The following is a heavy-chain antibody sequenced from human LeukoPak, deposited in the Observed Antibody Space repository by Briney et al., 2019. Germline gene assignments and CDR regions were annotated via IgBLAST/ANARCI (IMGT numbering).Heavy chain of an antibody. CDR2: IYPGDSDT. Sequence: GESLKSSCKGSGYSFTSYWIGWVHQMPGKGQEWMGIIYPGDSDTRYSPSFQGQVTISADKSISTAYLQWSSLKASDTAMYYCARQSSSSGGSWFDPWGQGTLVTVSS. J-gene: IGHJ5*02. CDR1: GYSFTSYW. CDR3: ARQSSSSGGSWFDP. V-gene: IGHV5-51*07. D-gene: IGHD6-6*01.